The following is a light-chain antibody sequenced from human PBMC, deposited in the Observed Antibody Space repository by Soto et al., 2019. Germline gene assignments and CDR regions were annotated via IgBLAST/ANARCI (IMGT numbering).Light chain of an antibody. CDR3: LAWDDSLNGNL. Sequence: QSVLTQPPSASGTPGQRVTISCSGSSSNIESNTVYWYQQLPGMAPRLLIHTNDRRPSGVPDRFSGSKSGTSASLAISGLQSEDEADYYCLAWDDSLNGNLFGTGTNV. V-gene: IGLV1-44*01. CDR2: TND. J-gene: IGLJ1*01. CDR1: SSNIESNT.